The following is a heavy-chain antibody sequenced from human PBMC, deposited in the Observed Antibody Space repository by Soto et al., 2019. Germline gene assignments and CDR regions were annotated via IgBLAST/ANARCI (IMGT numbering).Heavy chain of an antibody. D-gene: IGHD6-13*01. Sequence: QVQLQDSGPGLVKPSQTLSLTCTVSGGSISSGGYYWSWIRQHPGKGLEWIGYIYYSGSTYYNPSLKIRVTISVDTSKNQFSLKLSSVTAADTAVYYCATARIEQQLEVGGIDYWGQGTLVTVSS. CDR1: GGSISSGGYY. J-gene: IGHJ4*02. CDR3: ATARIEQQLEVGGIDY. V-gene: IGHV4-31*03. CDR2: IYYSGST.